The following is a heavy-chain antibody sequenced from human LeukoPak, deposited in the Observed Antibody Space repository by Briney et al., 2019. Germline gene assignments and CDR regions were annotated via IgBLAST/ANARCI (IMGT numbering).Heavy chain of an antibody. V-gene: IGHV4-34*01. CDR3: ARVSISLFGVVTAHFDS. D-gene: IGHD3-3*01. Sequence: PSETLSLTCGVSGGSFSGSYWGWIRQPPGKGLVWIGEINLSGSTNYNSSLTSRVTISLDTSKNQFSLNLRSVTTADTAVYYCARVSISLFGVVTAHFDSWGQGTLVAVSS. J-gene: IGHJ4*02. CDR2: INLSGST. CDR1: GGSFSGSY.